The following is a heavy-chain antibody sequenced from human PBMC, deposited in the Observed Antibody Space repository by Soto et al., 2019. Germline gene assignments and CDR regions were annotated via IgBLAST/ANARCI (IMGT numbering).Heavy chain of an antibody. J-gene: IGHJ6*02. CDR2: IIPIFGTA. CDR1: GGTFSSYA. V-gene: IGHV1-69*13. Sequence: ASVKVSCKASGGTFSSYAISWVRQAPGQGLEWMGGIIPIFGTANYAQKFQGRVTITADESTSTAYMELSSLRSEDTAVYYCARAGYYDILTGYYSPYYYGMDVWGQGTTVTVSS. D-gene: IGHD3-9*01. CDR3: ARAGYYDILTGYYSPYYYGMDV.